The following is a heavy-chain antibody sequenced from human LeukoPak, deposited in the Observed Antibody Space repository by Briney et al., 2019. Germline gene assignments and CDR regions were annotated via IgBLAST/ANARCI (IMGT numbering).Heavy chain of an antibody. V-gene: IGHV4-30-2*01. CDR3: ARNSYYDNSGEGAFDI. CDR2: IYQSGSA. CDR1: GASVSSIGYS. J-gene: IGHJ3*02. D-gene: IGHD3-22*01. Sequence: SQTLSLTCGVSGASVSSIGYSWSWIRQPPGRGLEWIGYIYQSGSASYNPSLQSRVTISIDKSKNQFSLNLNSVTAADTAVYYCARNSYYDNSGEGAFDIWGQGTMVTVSS.